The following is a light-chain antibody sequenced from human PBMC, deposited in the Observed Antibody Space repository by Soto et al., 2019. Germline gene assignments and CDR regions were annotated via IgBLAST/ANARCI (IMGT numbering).Light chain of an antibody. CDR1: QSVSSN. CDR3: QQYNNWPAWT. CDR2: GAS. Sequence: EIVMTQSPATLSVSPGERATLSCRASQSVSSNLAWYQQKPGQAPRLLIYGASTRATGIPARFSGSGSGTEFTLAISSLESEDFAVYDCQQYNNWPAWTCGEGTKLEIK. J-gene: IGKJ2*02. V-gene: IGKV3-15*01.